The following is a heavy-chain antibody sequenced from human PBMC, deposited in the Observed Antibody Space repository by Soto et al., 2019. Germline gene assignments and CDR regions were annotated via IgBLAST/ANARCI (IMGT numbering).Heavy chain of an antibody. J-gene: IGHJ2*01. CDR2: IKQDGSEQ. CDR3: ARDFDV. V-gene: IGHV3-7*01. Sequence: EVQLVESGGGLVQPGGSLRLSCEASGFSFSAYWMSWVRQAPGKGLEWVANIKQDGSEQYYVDSVKGRFTISRNNAKNSLYLQMNSLRAEDTAVFYCARDFDVWGRGTRVTVAS. CDR1: GFSFSAYW.